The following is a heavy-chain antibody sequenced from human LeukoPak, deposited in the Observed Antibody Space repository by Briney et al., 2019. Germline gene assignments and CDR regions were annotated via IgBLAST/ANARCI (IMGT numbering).Heavy chain of an antibody. D-gene: IGHD2-8*01. V-gene: IGHV4-59*01. CDR2: IYYSGST. CDR1: GGSISSYY. Sequence: TSSETLSLTCTVSGGSISSYYWSWIRQPPGKGLEWIGYIYYSGSTNYNPSLKSRVTISVDTSKNQFSLKLSSVTAADTAVYYCARALGYCTNGVCYINGRDDAFDIWGQGTMVTVSS. CDR3: ARALGYCTNGVCYINGRDDAFDI. J-gene: IGHJ3*02.